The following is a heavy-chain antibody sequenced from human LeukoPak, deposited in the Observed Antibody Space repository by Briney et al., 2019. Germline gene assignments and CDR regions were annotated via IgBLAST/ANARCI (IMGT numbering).Heavy chain of an antibody. D-gene: IGHD3-22*01. CDR1: GFTFDDYA. Sequence: PGRSLRLSCAASGFTFDDYAMHWVRQAPGKGLEWVSGISWNSGSIGYADSVKGRFTISRDNAKNSLYLQMNSLRAEDTALYYCAKDMAASTPRDDSSGYQYYYGMDVWGQGTTVTVSS. CDR2: ISWNSGSI. CDR3: AKDMAASTPRDDSSGYQYYYGMDV. J-gene: IGHJ6*02. V-gene: IGHV3-9*01.